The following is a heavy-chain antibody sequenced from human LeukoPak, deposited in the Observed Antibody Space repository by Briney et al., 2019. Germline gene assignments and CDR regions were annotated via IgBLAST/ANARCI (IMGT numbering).Heavy chain of an antibody. CDR3: AKDPNGDYVGAFDS. CDR1: AFRFSSFA. D-gene: IGHD4-17*01. J-gene: IGHJ3*02. CDR2: IHGNGETT. V-gene: IGHV3-23*01. Sequence: PGGSLRLSCAAYAFRFSSFAMTWVRQAPGKGLEWVSGIHGNGETTYYADSVKGRFTISRDNSRELLYLQMNSLRVEDTAVYYCAKDPNGDYVGAFDSWGQGTMVTVSS.